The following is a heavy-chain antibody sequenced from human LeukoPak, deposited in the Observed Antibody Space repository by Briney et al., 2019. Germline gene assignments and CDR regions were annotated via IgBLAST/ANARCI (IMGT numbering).Heavy chain of an antibody. Sequence: GGSLRLSCAASGLTFSRYAVSWVRQAPGRGLEWVSGVSTSGGSTYYADSVKGRFTISRDNSKNTLHLQMNSLRAEDTAIYYCAKQAYDSPRTDFDYWGQGTLVTVSS. CDR1: GLTFSRYA. CDR3: AKQAYDSPRTDFDY. V-gene: IGHV3-23*01. D-gene: IGHD3-22*01. CDR2: VSTSGGST. J-gene: IGHJ4*02.